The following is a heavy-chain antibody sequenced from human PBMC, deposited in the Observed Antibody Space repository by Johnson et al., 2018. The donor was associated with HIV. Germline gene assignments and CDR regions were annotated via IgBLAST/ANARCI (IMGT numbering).Heavy chain of an antibody. V-gene: IGHV3-74*02. Sequence: VQLMESGGGLVQPGGSLILSCAASGFTFSSYWMHWVRQAPGKGLVWVSRISSDGSSTSYADSVKGRFTISRDNAKNTMFVQMNSLRDEDTAVYYCAKLFLTTDAVDIWGQGTMVTVSS. CDR1: GFTFSSYW. CDR3: AKLFLTTDAVDI. J-gene: IGHJ3*02. CDR2: ISSDGSST. D-gene: IGHD3-22*01.